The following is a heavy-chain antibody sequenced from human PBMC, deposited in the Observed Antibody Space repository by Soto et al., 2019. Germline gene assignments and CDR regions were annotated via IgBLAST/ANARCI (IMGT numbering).Heavy chain of an antibody. CDR3: VRDSGANYGTFWYFDL. J-gene: IGHJ2*01. Sequence: QVQLVESGGGVVQPGRSLRISCAATGFSFNFYAMYWVRQAPGKGLEWVAMISNDGSSENYADTVRGRFIISRDNSKKTLFLPMNILRAEDTATYYCVRDSGANYGTFWYFDLWGRGTLVTVSS. D-gene: IGHD5-18*01. V-gene: IGHV3-30-3*01. CDR1: GFSFNFYA. CDR2: ISNDGSSE.